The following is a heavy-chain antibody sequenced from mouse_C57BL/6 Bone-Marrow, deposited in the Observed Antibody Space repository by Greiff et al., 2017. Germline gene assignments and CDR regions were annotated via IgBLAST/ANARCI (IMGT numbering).Heavy chain of an antibody. J-gene: IGHJ2*01. CDR2: ISSGGDYI. Sequence: EVQRVESGAGLVKPGGSLKLSCAASGFTFSSYAMSWVRQTPEKRLEWVAYISSGGDYIYYADTVKGRFTISRDNARNTLYLQMSSLKSEDTAMYYCTVYYDYDDYFDYWGQGTTLTVSS. D-gene: IGHD2-4*01. CDR3: TVYYDYDDYFDY. V-gene: IGHV5-9-1*02. CDR1: GFTFSSYA.